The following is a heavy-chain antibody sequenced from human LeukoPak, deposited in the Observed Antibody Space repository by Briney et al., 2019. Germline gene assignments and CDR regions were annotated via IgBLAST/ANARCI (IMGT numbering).Heavy chain of an antibody. Sequence: GESLKISCKGSGYSFTSYWIGWVRQMPGKGLEWMGIIYPGDSDTRYSPSFQGQVTISADKSISTAYLQWSSLKASDTAMYYCARHGVYYYGSGSPPTDDAFDIWGQGTMVTVSS. J-gene: IGHJ3*02. V-gene: IGHV5-51*01. CDR1: GYSFTSYW. CDR3: ARHGVYYYGSGSPPTDDAFDI. D-gene: IGHD3-10*01. CDR2: IYPGDSDT.